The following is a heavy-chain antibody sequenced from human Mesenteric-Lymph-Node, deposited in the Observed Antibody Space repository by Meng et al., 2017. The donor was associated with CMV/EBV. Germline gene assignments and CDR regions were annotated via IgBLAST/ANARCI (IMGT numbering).Heavy chain of an antibody. CDR2: INHSGST. V-gene: IGHV4-34*01. CDR3: ASVNFSFDY. D-gene: IGHD3-3*01. J-gene: IGHJ4*02. Sequence: LSRACAVYGGSLSDYYWSWIRQPPGKGLEWIGEINHSGSTNYNPSLKSRVTISVDTSKNQFSLRLSSVTAADTAVYYCASVNFSFDYWGQGTLVTVSS. CDR1: GGSLSDYY.